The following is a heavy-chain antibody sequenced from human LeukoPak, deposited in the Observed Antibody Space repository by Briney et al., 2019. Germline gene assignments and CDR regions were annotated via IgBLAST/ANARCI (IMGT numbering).Heavy chain of an antibody. J-gene: IGHJ5*02. D-gene: IGHD2-15*01. CDR1: GDSVSSNSAA. CDR2: TYYRSKWYN. V-gene: IGHV6-1*01. Sequence: SQTLSLTCAISGDSVSSNSAAWNWIRQSPSRGLEWLGRTYYRSKWYNDYAVSVKSRITINTYTSKNQFSLQLNSVTPEDTAVYYCARVALSGYCSGGSCYVDWFDPWGQGTLVTASS. CDR3: ARVALSGYCSGGSCYVDWFDP.